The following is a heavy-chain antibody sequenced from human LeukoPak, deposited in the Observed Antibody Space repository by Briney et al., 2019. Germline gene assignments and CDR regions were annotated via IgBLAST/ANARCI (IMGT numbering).Heavy chain of an antibody. CDR1: GFTLSNYW. CDR2: INSDGSST. D-gene: IGHD4-17*01. J-gene: IGHJ4*02. CDR3: AKGGATVIDY. V-gene: IGHV3-74*01. Sequence: PGGSLRLSCAASGFTLSNYWMHWVRQALGKGLVWVSRINSDGSSTTSADSVKGRFTISRDNAKNTLYLQMNSLRAEDTAVYYCAKGGATVIDYWGQGTLVTVSS.